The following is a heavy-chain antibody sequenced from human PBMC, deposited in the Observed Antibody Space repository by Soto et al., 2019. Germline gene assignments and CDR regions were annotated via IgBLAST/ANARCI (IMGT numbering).Heavy chain of an antibody. CDR2: INHSGST. J-gene: IGHJ4*02. V-gene: IGHV4-34*01. D-gene: IGHD2-8*02. CDR1: GGSFSGYY. Sequence: QVQLQQWGAGLLKPSETLSLTCAVYGGSFSGYYWSWIRQPPGKGLEWIGEINHSGSTNYNPSLKSRVTISVDTSKNQFSLKLSSVTAADTAVYYCARGQSSLLLVCWGQGVLVTVSS. CDR3: ARGQSSLLLVC.